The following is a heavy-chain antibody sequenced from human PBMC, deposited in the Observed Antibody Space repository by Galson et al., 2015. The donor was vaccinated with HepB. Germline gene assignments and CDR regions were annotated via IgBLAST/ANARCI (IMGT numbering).Heavy chain of an antibody. J-gene: IGHJ6*02. Sequence: SLRLSCAASGFTFDDYAMHWVRQAPGKGLEWVSGISWNSGSIGYADSVKGRFTISRDNAKNSLCLQMNSLRAEDTALYYCAKDKASYYDSSGQRLGNGMDVWGQGTTVTVSS. CDR1: GFTFDDYA. D-gene: IGHD3-22*01. CDR2: ISWNSGSI. CDR3: AKDKASYYDSSGQRLGNGMDV. V-gene: IGHV3-9*01.